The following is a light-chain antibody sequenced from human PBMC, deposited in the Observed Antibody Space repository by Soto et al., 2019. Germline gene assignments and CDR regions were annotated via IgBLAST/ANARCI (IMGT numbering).Light chain of an antibody. V-gene: IGKV3-15*01. CDR1: QSVSSK. CDR2: GAS. J-gene: IGKJ4*01. Sequence: EIVMTQSPATLSVSPGERATLPCRASQSVSSKVAWYQQKPGKAPRLLIYGASTRATGIPARLSGSGSGTEFTLTIRSLQSEDFAVYYCQQYNNWLTFGGGTKVDIK. CDR3: QQYNNWLT.